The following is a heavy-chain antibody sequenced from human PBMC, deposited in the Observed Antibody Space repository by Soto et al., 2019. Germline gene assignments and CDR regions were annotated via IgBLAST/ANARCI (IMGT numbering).Heavy chain of an antibody. CDR2: INAGNGNT. J-gene: IGHJ6*02. V-gene: IGHV1-3*01. CDR3: ARDPNDSSAYYHHYYYGMDV. Sequence: QIQLMQSGAEVKKPGASVKVSCKASGYTFTSYGIPWVRQAPGQRLEWTGWINAGNGNTKYSEKFQGRVTITRDTSASTAYLELSRLRSEDTAVYYCARDPNDSSAYYHHYYYGMDVWGQGTTVTVSS. CDR1: GYTFTSYG. D-gene: IGHD3-22*01.